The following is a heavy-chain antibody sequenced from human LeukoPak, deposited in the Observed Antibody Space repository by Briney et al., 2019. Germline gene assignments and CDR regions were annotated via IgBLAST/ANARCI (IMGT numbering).Heavy chain of an antibody. J-gene: IGHJ4*02. V-gene: IGHV3-30-3*01. D-gene: IGHD3-10*01. CDR3: ARGSDYFDY. Sequence: PGGSLRLSCAASGFTFSSYAMHWVRQAPGKGLEWVAVISYDGSNKYHADSVKGRFTISRDNSKNTLYLQMNSLRAEDTAVYYCARGSDYFDYWGQGTLVTVSS. CDR1: GFTFSSYA. CDR2: ISYDGSNK.